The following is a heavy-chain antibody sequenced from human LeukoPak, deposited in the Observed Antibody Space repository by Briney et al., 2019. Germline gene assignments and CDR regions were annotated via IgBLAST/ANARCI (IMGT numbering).Heavy chain of an antibody. CDR3: ARRVAYCGGDCYGVYFDY. D-gene: IGHD2-21*01. CDR1: GGSISSSSYY. Sequence: SETLSLTCTVSGGSISSSSYYWGWLRQPPGKGLEWIGSIYYSGSTYYNPSLKSRVTISVDTSKNQFSLKLSSVIAADTAVYYCARRVAYCGGDCYGVYFDYWGQGTLVTVSS. CDR2: IYYSGST. V-gene: IGHV4-39*01. J-gene: IGHJ4*02.